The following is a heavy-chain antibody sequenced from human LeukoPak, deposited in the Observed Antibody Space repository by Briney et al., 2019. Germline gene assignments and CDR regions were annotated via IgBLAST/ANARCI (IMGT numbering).Heavy chain of an antibody. V-gene: IGHV4-59*08. D-gene: IGHD6-19*01. CDR1: GGSISSYY. CDR2: IYYSGST. Sequence: SETLSLTCTVSGGSISSYYWSWIRQPPGKGLEWIGYIYYSGSTNYNPSLRSRVTISVDTSKNQFSLKLSSVTAADTAVYYCARQSSVAGTLDYWGQGTLVTVSS. CDR3: ARQSSVAGTLDY. J-gene: IGHJ4*02.